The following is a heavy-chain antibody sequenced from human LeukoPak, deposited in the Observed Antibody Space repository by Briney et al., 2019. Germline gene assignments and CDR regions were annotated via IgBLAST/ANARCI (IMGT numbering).Heavy chain of an antibody. D-gene: IGHD3-22*01. CDR3: ARDLYRYYYDSSGYRNWFDP. V-gene: IGHV1-2*02. J-gene: IGHJ5*02. CDR1: VYTFPGYY. CDR2: INPNSGGT. Sequence: ASVKVSCKASVYTFPGYYMHWVRQAPGQGLEWMGWINPNSGGTNYAQKFQGRVTMTRDTSTSTAYMELSRLRSDDTAVYYCARDLYRYYYDSSGYRNWFDPWGQGTLVTVSS.